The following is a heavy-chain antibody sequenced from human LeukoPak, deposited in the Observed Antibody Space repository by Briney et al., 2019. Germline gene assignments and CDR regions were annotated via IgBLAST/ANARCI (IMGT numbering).Heavy chain of an antibody. CDR3: ARDRLYYYDSSGYPAHYMDV. Sequence: PGGSLRLSCAASGFTFSSYSMTWVRQAPGKGLEWVSYISSSSSTIYYADSVKGRFTISRDNAKNSLYLQMNSLRAEDTAVYYCARDRLYYYDSSGYPAHYMDVWGKGTTVTVSS. J-gene: IGHJ6*03. D-gene: IGHD3-22*01. CDR1: GFTFSSYS. CDR2: ISSSSSTI. V-gene: IGHV3-48*04.